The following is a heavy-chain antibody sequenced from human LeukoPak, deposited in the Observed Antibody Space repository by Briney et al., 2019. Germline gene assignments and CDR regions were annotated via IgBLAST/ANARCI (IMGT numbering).Heavy chain of an antibody. CDR3: ARGGGYYTGATFDI. CDR1: GGSISSYY. D-gene: IGHD3-3*01. CDR2: IYYSGST. V-gene: IGHV4-59*01. Sequence: SETLSLTCTVSGGSISSYYWSGIRQPPGKGLEWIGYIYYSGSTNYNPSLKSRVTISVDTSKNQFSLKLSSVTAADTAMYYCARGGGYYTGATFDIWGQGTMVTVPS. J-gene: IGHJ3*02.